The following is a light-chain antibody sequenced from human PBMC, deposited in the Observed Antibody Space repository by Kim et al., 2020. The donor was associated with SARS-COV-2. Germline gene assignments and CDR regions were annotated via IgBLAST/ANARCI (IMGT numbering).Light chain of an antibody. Sequence: DIQMTQSPSSLSASVGDRVTITCRASQDISNYLAWFQQKPGKGPKSLIFSASSLHSGVTLNFRGSGSGTEFTLTISSLQPEDSATYYCQQYYSHPLTFGGGTKVDIK. CDR3: QQYYSHPLT. V-gene: IGKV1-16*02. CDR1: QDISNY. J-gene: IGKJ4*01. CDR2: SAS.